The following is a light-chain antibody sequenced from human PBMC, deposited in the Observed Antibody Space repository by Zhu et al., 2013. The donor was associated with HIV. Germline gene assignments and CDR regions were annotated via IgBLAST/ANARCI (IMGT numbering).Light chain of an antibody. CDR1: QSVSTY. CDR2: GAS. CDR3: QQSGSSRT. Sequence: EIVLTQSPATLSLSPGERATLSCRASQSVSTYLAWYQHKPGQAPRLLIYGASTRATGIPDRFSGSGSGTDFTLTIRRLEPEDFAVYYCQQSGSSRTFGQGTKLEIK. V-gene: IGKV3-20*01. J-gene: IGKJ2*01.